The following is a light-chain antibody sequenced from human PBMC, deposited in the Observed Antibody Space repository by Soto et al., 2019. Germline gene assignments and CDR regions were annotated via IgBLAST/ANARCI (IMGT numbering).Light chain of an antibody. CDR1: QSVGSN. CDR3: QQYDKWPPWT. CDR2: GAS. Sequence: EIVMTQSPATLSVSPGERVILSCRASQSVGSNLAWYQQRPGQAPRLLIFGASTMATGFPARFSGSGSGTEFTLTISSLQSEDFAVYYCQQYDKWPPWTFGQGTKVEIK. J-gene: IGKJ1*01. V-gene: IGKV3-15*01.